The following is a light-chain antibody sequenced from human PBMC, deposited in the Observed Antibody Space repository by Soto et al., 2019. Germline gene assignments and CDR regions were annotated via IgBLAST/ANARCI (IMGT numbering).Light chain of an antibody. CDR1: HDIGNY. CDR3: QQYENLPRFI. V-gene: IGKV1-33*01. Sequence: DIQMTQSPSSLSASVGDRVTITCLASHDIGNYLNWYQQKPGKAPKLLIYYASNLETGVSSRFSGSGSGTHFTFTISSLQPEDIATYFCQQYENLPRFIFGPGTKLDIK. CDR2: YAS. J-gene: IGKJ3*01.